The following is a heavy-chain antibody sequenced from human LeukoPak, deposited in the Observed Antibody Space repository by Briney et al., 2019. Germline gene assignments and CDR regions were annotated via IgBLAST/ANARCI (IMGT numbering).Heavy chain of an antibody. J-gene: IGHJ4*02. CDR3: ARAIREAVAGYYFDY. CDR2: INPSGGST. Sequence: ASVKVSCKASGYTFTSYYMHWVRQAPGQGLEWMGIINPSGGSTSYAQKFQDRVTMTRDTSTSTVYMELSSLRSEDTAVYYCARAIREAVAGYYFDYWGQGTLVTVSS. CDR1: GYTFTSYY. D-gene: IGHD6-19*01. V-gene: IGHV1-46*01.